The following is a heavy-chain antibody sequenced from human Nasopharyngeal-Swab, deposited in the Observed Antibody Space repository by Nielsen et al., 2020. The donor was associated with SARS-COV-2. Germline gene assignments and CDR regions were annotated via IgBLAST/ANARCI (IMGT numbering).Heavy chain of an antibody. D-gene: IGHD3/OR15-3a*01. V-gene: IGHV3-23*01. J-gene: IGHJ4*02. CDR2: ISGSGGST. CDR3: AKDPDDFWTGDAGD. Sequence: GESLKSSCAASGFTFSSYAMSWVRQAPGKGLEWVSAISGSGGSTYYADSVKGRFTISRDNSKNTLYLQMNSLRAEDTAVYYCAKDPDDFWTGDAGDWGQGTLVTVSS. CDR1: GFTFSSYA.